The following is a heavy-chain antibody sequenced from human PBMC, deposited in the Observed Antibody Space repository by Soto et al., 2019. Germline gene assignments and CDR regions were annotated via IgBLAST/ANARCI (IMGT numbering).Heavy chain of an antibody. CDR3: VTVNLVGAAYYFDY. J-gene: IGHJ4*02. V-gene: IGHV4-30-4*01. CDR1: GGSIRNGDYY. D-gene: IGHD1-26*01. Sequence: SETLSLTCTVSGGSIRNGDYYWGWIRQPPGKGLEWIGYVYYSGTTYSHPSLNSRVSISVDTSENQFSLRLTSVTAAVTAVYYCVTVNLVGAAYYFDYWGPGTLVTVSS. CDR2: VYYSGTT.